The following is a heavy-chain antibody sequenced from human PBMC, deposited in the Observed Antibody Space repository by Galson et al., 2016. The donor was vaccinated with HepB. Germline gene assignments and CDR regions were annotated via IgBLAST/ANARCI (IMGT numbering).Heavy chain of an antibody. CDR3: AKDIQMGVPAAFDY. V-gene: IGHV3-23*01. D-gene: IGHD2-2*01. Sequence: SQRLSCAASGFSFSSYAMSWVRQAPGKGLEWVSAISGSGGSTYYADSVKGRFTISRDNSKNTLYLQMNSLRAEDTAVYYCAKDIQMGVPAAFDYWGQGTLVTVSS. CDR2: ISGSGGST. CDR1: GFSFSSYA. J-gene: IGHJ4*02.